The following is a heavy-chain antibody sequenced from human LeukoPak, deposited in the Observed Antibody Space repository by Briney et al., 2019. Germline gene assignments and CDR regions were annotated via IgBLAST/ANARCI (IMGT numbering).Heavy chain of an antibody. J-gene: IGHJ6*03. CDR3: AKGGRGYSGYEPMDV. V-gene: IGHV3-23*01. CDR1: GFTLSSYA. Sequence: GGSLRLSCAASGFTLSSYAMSWVRQAPGKGLEWVSAISGSGGSTYYADSVKGRFTISRDNSKNTLYLQMNSLRAEDTAVYYCAKGGRGYSGYEPMDVWGKGTTVTVSS. CDR2: ISGSGGST. D-gene: IGHD5-12*01.